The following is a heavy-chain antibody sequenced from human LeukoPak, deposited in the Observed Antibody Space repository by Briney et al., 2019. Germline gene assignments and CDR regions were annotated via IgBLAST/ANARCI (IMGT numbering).Heavy chain of an antibody. D-gene: IGHD2-2*01. J-gene: IGHJ6*03. CDR3: ARDSPSDTVVVSTDTDMDV. CDR1: GFTFSSYS. Sequence: GGSLRLSCAASGFTFSSYSMNWVRQAPGKGLEWVSYISSSSSTIYYADSVKGRFTISRDNAKNSLYLQMNSLRAEDTAVYYCARDSPSDTVVVSTDTDMDVWGKGTTVTVSS. CDR2: ISSSSSTI. V-gene: IGHV3-48*01.